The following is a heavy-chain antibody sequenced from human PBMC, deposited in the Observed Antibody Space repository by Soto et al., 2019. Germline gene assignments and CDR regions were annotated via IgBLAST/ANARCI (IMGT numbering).Heavy chain of an antibody. V-gene: IGHV3-33*01. CDR2: IWYDGSNK. CDR3: ARENERYYDFWSGYSPRYYYYYGMDV. D-gene: IGHD3-3*01. Sequence: GGSLRLSCAASGFTFSSYGMHWVRQAPGKGLEWVAVIWYDGSNKYYADSVKGRFTISRDNSKNTLYLQMNSLRAEDTAVYYCARENERYYDFWSGYSPRYYYYYGMDVWGQGTTVTVSS. J-gene: IGHJ6*02. CDR1: GFTFSSYG.